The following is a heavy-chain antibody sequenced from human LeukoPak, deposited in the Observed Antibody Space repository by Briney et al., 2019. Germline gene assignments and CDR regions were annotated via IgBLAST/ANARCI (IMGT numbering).Heavy chain of an antibody. CDR3: AKAPPYYSGSSGYFQH. V-gene: IGHV3-9*01. CDR2: ISWNSGII. Sequence: SGGSLRLSCAASGFTFDDSAMHWVRQVPGKGLEWVSGISWNSGIIDYADSVKGRFTISRDNAKNSLYLQMNNLRPDDTAFYYCAKAPPYYSGSSGYFQHWGQGTLVTVSS. CDR1: GFTFDDSA. D-gene: IGHD3-22*01. J-gene: IGHJ1*01.